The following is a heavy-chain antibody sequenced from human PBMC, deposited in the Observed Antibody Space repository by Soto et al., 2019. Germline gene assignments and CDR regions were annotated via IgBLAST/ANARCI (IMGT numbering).Heavy chain of an antibody. Sequence: SVKVSCKASGGTFSTYDINWVRQAPGHGLEWMGVILPIFNKTHYAQNFQGRVTIIADKSTSTSYMELSSLRSDDTAVYYCARERQFWSGYYTDYYYYGMDVWGQGTTVTVSS. CDR3: ARERQFWSGYYTDYYYYGMDV. J-gene: IGHJ6*02. V-gene: IGHV1-69*06. CDR2: ILPIFNKT. CDR1: GGTFSTYD. D-gene: IGHD3-3*02.